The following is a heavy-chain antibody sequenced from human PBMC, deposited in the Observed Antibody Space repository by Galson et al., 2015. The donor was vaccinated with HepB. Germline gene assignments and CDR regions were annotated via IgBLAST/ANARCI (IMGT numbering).Heavy chain of an antibody. CDR3: AKDQGVIIADYFDY. J-gene: IGHJ4*02. CDR1: GFTFSSSA. CDR2: ISGSGEST. V-gene: IGHV3-23*01. Sequence: SLRLSCAVSGFTFSSSAMNWVRQAPGKGLEWVSVISGSGESTYYADPVKGRFTISRDNSKNTLYLQMNSLRAEDTAVYYCAKDQGVIIADYFDYWGQGTLVTVSS. D-gene: IGHD3-10*01.